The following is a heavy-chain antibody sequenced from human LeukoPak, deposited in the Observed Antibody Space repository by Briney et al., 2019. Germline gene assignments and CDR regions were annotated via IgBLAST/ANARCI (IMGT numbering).Heavy chain of an antibody. V-gene: IGHV5-51*01. CDR1: GYSFTSYW. CDR2: IYPGDSDT. Sequence: GESLKISCKGSGYSFTSYWIGWVRQIPGKGLEWMGIIYPGDSDTRYSPSFQGQVTISADKSISTAYLQWSSLKASDTAMCYCARLRVGSSSYNWFDPWGQGTLVTVSS. D-gene: IGHD6-13*01. CDR3: ARLRVGSSSYNWFDP. J-gene: IGHJ5*02.